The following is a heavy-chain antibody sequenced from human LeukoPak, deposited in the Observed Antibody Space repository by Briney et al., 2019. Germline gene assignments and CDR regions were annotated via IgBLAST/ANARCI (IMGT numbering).Heavy chain of an antibody. D-gene: IGHD2-2*01. J-gene: IGHJ3*02. Sequence: PGGSLRLSCATSGFTFNSYAMSWVRQAPGKGLEWVSGINSGGGGTSYADSVKGRFIIFRDTSMDTLYLQMNSLRAGDTAVYYCVKGPGRTTSSLIWGQGTMVSVSS. CDR2: INSGGGGT. CDR1: GFTFNSYA. V-gene: IGHV3-23*01. CDR3: VKGPGRTTSSLI.